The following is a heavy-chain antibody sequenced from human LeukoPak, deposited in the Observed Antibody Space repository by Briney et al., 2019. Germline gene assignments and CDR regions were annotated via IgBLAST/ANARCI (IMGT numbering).Heavy chain of an antibody. CDR1: GYTFTSYY. CDR2: INPSGGST. J-gene: IGHJ6*03. D-gene: IGHD3-10*01. CDR3: ARGPSITMVRGGQWYYYMDV. Sequence: ASVKVSCKASGYTFTSYYMHWVRQAPGQGLEWMGIINPSGGSTSYAQKFQGRVTMTRDTSTSTVYMELSSLRSEDTAVYYCARGPSITMVRGGQWYYYMDVWGKGTTVTISS. V-gene: IGHV1-46*01.